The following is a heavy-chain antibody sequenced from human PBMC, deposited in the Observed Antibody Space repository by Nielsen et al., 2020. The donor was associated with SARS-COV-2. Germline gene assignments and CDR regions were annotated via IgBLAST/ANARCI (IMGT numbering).Heavy chain of an antibody. CDR1: GYSFTRYW. J-gene: IGHJ4*02. V-gene: IGHV5-51*01. CDR2: IYPGDSDT. D-gene: IGHD2-2*01. CDR3: ARLITGGYRSSTSCYYFDY. Sequence: KVSCKGSGYSFTRYWIGWMRQKPGKGLEWMGIIYPGDSDTRYSPSFQGQVTISADKSISTAYLQWSSLKASDTAMYYCARLITGGYRSSTSCYYFDYWGQGTLVTVSS.